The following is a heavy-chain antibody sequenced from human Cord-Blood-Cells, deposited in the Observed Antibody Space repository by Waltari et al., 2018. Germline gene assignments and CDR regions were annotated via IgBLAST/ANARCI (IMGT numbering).Heavy chain of an antibody. V-gene: IGHV5-51*01. J-gene: IGHJ5*02. CDR2: TCPGVPET. D-gene: IGHD6-6*01. Sequence: EVQLVQSGAEVKKPGESRKISCKGSGYSFTSYWIGWVRQRPVKGLERTGITCPGVPETRYSPSFQGQVTISAGKSISTAYLQWSSLKASDTAMYYCARTYSSSSYWFDPWGQGTLVTVSS. CDR1: GYSFTSYW. CDR3: ARTYSSSSYWFDP.